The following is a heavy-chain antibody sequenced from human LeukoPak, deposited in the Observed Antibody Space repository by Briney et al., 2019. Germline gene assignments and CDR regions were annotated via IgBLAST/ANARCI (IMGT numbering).Heavy chain of an antibody. CDR3: ARGPSIAARYDAFDI. D-gene: IGHD6-6*01. CDR1: EFTFTSYE. Sequence: GGSLRLSCAASEFTFTSYELNWVRQAPGKGLEWVSYISSSGNTISYADSVEGRFTISRDNAKNSLYLQVISLRAEDTAVYYCARGPSIAARYDAFDIWGQGTMVTVSS. V-gene: IGHV3-48*03. CDR2: ISSSGNTI. J-gene: IGHJ3*02.